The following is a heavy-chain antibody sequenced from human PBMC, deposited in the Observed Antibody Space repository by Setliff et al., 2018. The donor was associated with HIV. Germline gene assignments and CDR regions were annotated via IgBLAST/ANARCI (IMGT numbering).Heavy chain of an antibody. J-gene: IGHJ6*02. CDR3: ARVPYFSFWSGYFDIYGMDV. Sequence: SGGSLRLSCAASGFTFSSYTMNWVRQAPGKGLEWVSSISSSSYYIYYADSVKGRFTISRDNSKNTVYLQMNSLRAEDTAVYYCARVPYFSFWSGYFDIYGMDVWGQGTAVTVSS. CDR2: ISSSSYYI. CDR1: GFTFSSYT. V-gene: IGHV3-21*01. D-gene: IGHD3-3*01.